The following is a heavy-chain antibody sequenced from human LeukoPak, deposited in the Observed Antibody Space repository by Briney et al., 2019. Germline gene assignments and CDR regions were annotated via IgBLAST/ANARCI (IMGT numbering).Heavy chain of an antibody. V-gene: IGHV3-30*18. CDR3: AKDLYTSTWYSFDS. J-gene: IGHJ4*02. Sequence: PGRSLRLSCAASGFTFSSYGMHWVRQAPGKGLEWVAVISYDGSNKYYADSVKGRFTISRDNSKNTLYLQMNSLRAEDTAVYYCAKDLYTSTWYSFDSWGQGTLVTVSS. D-gene: IGHD6-13*01. CDR1: GFTFSSYG. CDR2: ISYDGSNK.